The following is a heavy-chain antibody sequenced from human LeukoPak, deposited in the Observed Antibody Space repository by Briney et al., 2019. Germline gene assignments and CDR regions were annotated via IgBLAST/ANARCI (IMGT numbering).Heavy chain of an antibody. CDR3: ARLASGSYGPLTPFDY. D-gene: IGHD1-26*01. Sequence: SGTLSLTCAVSGGSISSSNWWSWVRQPPGKGLEWIGEIYYSGSTNYNPSLKSRVTISVDTSKNQFSLRLSSVTAADTAVYYSARLASGSYGPLTPFDYWGQGTLVTVSS. J-gene: IGHJ4*02. V-gene: IGHV4-4*02. CDR1: GGSISSSNW. CDR2: IYYSGST.